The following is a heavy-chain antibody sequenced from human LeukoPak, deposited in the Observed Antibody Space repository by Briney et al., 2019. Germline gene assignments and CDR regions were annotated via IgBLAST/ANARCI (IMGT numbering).Heavy chain of an antibody. D-gene: IGHD6-19*01. CDR3: AREELAGTGY. J-gene: IGHJ4*02. CDR1: GGSISYYY. CDR2: IYYSGST. Sequence: SETLSLTCTVSGGSISYYYWSWIRQPPGKGLEWIGYIYYSGSTNYNPSLKSRVTISVDTSKNQFSLKLSSVTAADTAVYYCAREELAGTGYWGQGTLVTVSS. V-gene: IGHV4-59*01.